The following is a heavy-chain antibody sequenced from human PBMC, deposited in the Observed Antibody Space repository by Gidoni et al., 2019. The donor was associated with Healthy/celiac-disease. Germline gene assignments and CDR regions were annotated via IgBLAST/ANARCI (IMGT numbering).Heavy chain of an antibody. Sequence: QLQLQESGSGLVKPSQTLSLPCAVSGGSISSGGYSWSWIRQPPGKGLEWIGYIYHSGSTYYNPSLKSRVTISVDRSKNQFSLKLSSVTAADTAVYYCARGSTNYDSSGYYDDVAFDIWGQGTMVTVSS. CDR1: GGSISSGGYS. J-gene: IGHJ3*02. CDR2: IYHSGST. V-gene: IGHV4-30-2*01. D-gene: IGHD3-22*01. CDR3: ARGSTNYDSSGYYDDVAFDI.